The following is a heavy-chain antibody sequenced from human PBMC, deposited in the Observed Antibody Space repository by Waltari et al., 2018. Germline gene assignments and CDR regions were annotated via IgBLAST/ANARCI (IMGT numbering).Heavy chain of an antibody. Sequence: QVQLQESGPGLVKPSQTLSLTCTVSGGSLSSGSYYWSWIRQPAGKGLEWIGRIYTSGSTNYNPSLKSRVTISVDTSKNQFSLKLSSVTAADTAVYYCARDRQWLGFDYWGQGTLVTVSS. V-gene: IGHV4-61*02. CDR3: ARDRQWLGFDY. CDR2: IYTSGST. CDR1: GGSLSSGSYY. J-gene: IGHJ4*02. D-gene: IGHD6-19*01.